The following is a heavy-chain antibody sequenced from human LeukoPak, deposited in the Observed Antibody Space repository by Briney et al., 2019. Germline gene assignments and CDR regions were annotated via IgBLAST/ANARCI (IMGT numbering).Heavy chain of an antibody. V-gene: IGHV3-7*03. CDR1: GFTLSSYW. CDR3: ARGIAWFGELSPYFDY. Sequence: GGSLRLSCAASGFTLSSYWMSWVRQAPGKGLEWVANIKQDGSEKYYVDSVKGRFTISRDNAKNSLYLQMNSLRAEDTAVYYCARGIAWFGELSPYFDYWGQGTLVTVSS. J-gene: IGHJ4*02. CDR2: IKQDGSEK. D-gene: IGHD3-10*01.